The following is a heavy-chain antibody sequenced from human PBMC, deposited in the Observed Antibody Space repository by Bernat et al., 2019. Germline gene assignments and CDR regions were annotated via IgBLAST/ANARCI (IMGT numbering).Heavy chain of an antibody. J-gene: IGHJ4*02. CDR1: GFTFSNYA. CDR2: ISGSGVNS. V-gene: IGHV3-23*04. D-gene: IGHD6-19*01. CDR3: AKDVSSSGWYGNFDY. Sequence: EVQLVESGGGLVQPGGSLRLSCAVSGFTFSNYAMSWVRQAPGKGLEWISAISGSGVNSYYADSVKGRFSVSRDNSKNTLYLQMIGLSAEDTAVYYCAKDVSSSGWYGNFDYWGQGILITVSS.